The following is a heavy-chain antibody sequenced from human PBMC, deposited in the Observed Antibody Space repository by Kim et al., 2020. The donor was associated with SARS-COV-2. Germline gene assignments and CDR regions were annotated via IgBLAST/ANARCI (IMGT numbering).Heavy chain of an antibody. D-gene: IGHD3-3*01. Sequence: THHADSVKGRFTISRGSPKNTLYLQMNSLSVEDTAIYYCARGARFSAIVDFWGQGTLVIVSS. CDR2: T. CDR3: ARGARFSAIVDF. V-gene: IGHV3-53*01. J-gene: IGHJ4*02.